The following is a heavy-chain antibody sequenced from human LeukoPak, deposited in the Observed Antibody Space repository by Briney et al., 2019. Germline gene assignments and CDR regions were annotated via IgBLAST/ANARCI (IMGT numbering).Heavy chain of an antibody. V-gene: IGHV3-21*01. CDR1: GFTFSSYT. J-gene: IGHJ5*02. CDR2: ISSSSSYI. Sequence: GGSLRLSCAASGFTFSSYTMNWVRQAPGKGLEWVSSISSSSSYIYYADSVKGRFTISRDNAKNSLYLQMNSLRAEDTAVYYCARGAGGWYVWFDPWGQGTLVTVSS. D-gene: IGHD6-19*01. CDR3: ARGAGGWYVWFDP.